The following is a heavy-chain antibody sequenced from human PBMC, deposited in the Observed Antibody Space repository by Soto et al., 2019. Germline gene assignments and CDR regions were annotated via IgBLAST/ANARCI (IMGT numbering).Heavy chain of an antibody. V-gene: IGHV1-3*01. CDR2: INAGKGNT. J-gene: IGHJ4*02. Sequence: GASVKVSCKASGYTFTNYVIHWVRQAPGQSLEWMGWINAGKGNTKYSQKFQGRVTITRDTSASTLYMELSSLRSEDTAVYYCARGLGGARTYFDYWGQGTLVTVS. CDR1: GYTFTNYV. CDR3: ARGLGGARTYFDY. D-gene: IGHD3-10*01.